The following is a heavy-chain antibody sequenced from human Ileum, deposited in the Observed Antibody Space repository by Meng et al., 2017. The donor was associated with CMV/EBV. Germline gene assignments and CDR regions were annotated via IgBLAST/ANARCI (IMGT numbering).Heavy chain of an antibody. D-gene: IGHD3-22*01. Sequence: GGSLRLSCAASGFTFSSYWMHWVRQAPGKGLVWVSRINSDGSSTSYADSVKGRFTISRDNAKNSLYLQMNSLRAEDTAMYYCARENYHVSNGYYGGVDYWGQGTLVTVSS. V-gene: IGHV3-74*01. CDR1: GFTFSSYW. CDR3: ARENYHVSNGYYGGVDY. CDR2: INSDGSST. J-gene: IGHJ4*02.